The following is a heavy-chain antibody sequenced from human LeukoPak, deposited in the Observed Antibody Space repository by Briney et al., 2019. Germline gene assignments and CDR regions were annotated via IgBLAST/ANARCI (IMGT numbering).Heavy chain of an antibody. J-gene: IGHJ4*02. CDR1: GFTFRKYW. Sequence: PGGSLRLSCTASGFTFRKYWLHWVRQAPGKGLVWVSRINPDDGSTSYADSVKGRFTISRDNAKNSLYLQMNSLRAEDAAVYYCARESSSGYSGYDPVAFDYWGQGTLVTVSS. CDR3: ARESSSGYSGYDPVAFDY. V-gene: IGHV3-74*01. CDR2: INPDDGST. D-gene: IGHD5-12*01.